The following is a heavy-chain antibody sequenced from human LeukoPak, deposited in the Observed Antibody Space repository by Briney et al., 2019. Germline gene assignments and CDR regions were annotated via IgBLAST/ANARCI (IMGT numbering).Heavy chain of an antibody. J-gene: IGHJ5*02. Sequence: ASVKVSCKASGYTFTGYYMHWVRQAPGQGLEWMGWINPNSDGTHYAQKFQGRVSMTRDTSISTAYMELSMLRSDDTAVYYCARTYDSGWYGGSWGQGTLVTVSS. CDR1: GYTFTGYY. CDR3: ARTYDSGWYGGS. V-gene: IGHV1-2*02. D-gene: IGHD6-19*01. CDR2: INPNSDGT.